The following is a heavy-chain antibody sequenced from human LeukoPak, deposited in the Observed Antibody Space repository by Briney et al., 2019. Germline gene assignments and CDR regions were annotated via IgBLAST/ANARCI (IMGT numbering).Heavy chain of an antibody. D-gene: IGHD4-17*01. J-gene: IGHJ5*02. CDR2: INPNSGGT. CDR3: ARAQRGDYGDYSNWFDP. Sequence: GASVKVSCKASGYTFTSYDINWVRQATGQGLEWMGWINPNSGGTNYAQKFQGRVTMTRDTSISTAYMELSRLRSDDTAVYYCARAQRGDYGDYSNWFDPWGQGTLVTVSS. V-gene: IGHV1-2*02. CDR1: GYTFTSYD.